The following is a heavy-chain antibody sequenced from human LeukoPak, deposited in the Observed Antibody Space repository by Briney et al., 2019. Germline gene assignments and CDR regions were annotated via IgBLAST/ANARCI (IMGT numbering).Heavy chain of an antibody. CDR2: MNPNRGHT. V-gene: IGHV1-8*01. CDR3: ARVEGQYYYDSSGYYRQDYYMDV. D-gene: IGHD3-22*01. CDR1: GYTYTSYD. J-gene: IGHJ6*03. Sequence: ASDTVSCTPSGYTYTSYDINWVRQPPARGLEGMGWMNPNRGHTDYAQKLQRRDSITRKPSIRTAYMELSSLRSEDAAVYFCARVEGQYYYDSSGYYRQDYYMDVLGRGTTVTVSS.